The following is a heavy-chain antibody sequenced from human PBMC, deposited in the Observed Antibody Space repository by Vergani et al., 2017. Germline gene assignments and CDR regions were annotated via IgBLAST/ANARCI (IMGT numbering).Heavy chain of an antibody. CDR2: ISSSSSYK. V-gene: IGHV3-11*05. CDR3: ARVERRADAFDI. CDR1: GFTFSDYY. Sequence: QVQLVESGGGLDKPGGSLRLSCAASGFTFSDYYMSWIRQAPGKGLEWVSYISSSSSYKNYADSVKGRFTISRDNAKNSLYLQMNSLRAEDTAVYYCARVERRADAFDIWGQGTMVTVSS. J-gene: IGHJ3*02. D-gene: IGHD1-1*01.